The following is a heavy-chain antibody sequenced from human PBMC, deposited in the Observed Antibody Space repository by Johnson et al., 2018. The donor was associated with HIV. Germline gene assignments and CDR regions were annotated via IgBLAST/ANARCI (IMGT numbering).Heavy chain of an antibody. D-gene: IGHD6-13*01. CDR2: IKSKTDGGTT. Sequence: VHLVESGGGLVKPGGSLRLSCAASGFTFSNAWMSWVRQAPGKGLEWVGRIKSKTDGGTTDYAAPVKGRFTISRDDSKNTLYLQMNSLKTEYTAVYYCTTYSMIHAFDSWGHGTMVTVSS. V-gene: IGHV3-15*01. CDR3: TTYSMIHAFDS. J-gene: IGHJ3*02. CDR1: GFTFSNAW.